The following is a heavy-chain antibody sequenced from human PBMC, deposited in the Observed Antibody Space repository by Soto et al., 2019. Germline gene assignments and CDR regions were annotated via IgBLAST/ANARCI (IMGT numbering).Heavy chain of an antibody. V-gene: IGHV3-30*18. CDR2: ISYDGSNK. J-gene: IGHJ6*02. D-gene: IGHD3-22*01. Sequence: GGSLRLSCAASGFTFSSYGMHWVRQAPGKGLEWVAVISYDGSNKYYADSVKGRFTISRDNSKNTLYLQMNSLRAEDTAVYYCAKGLYYYDSSGYYIYYYYYYGMDVRGQGTTVTVSS. CDR3: AKGLYYYDSSGYYIYYYYYYGMDV. CDR1: GFTFSSYG.